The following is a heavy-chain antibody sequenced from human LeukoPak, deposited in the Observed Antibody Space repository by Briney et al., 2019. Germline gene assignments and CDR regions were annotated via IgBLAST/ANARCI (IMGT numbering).Heavy chain of an antibody. CDR1: GFTFTSSA. CDR2: IVVGSGNT. CDR3: AAGYSGSYYPSFDY. J-gene: IGHJ4*02. Sequence: SVKVSCKASGFTFTSSAVQWVRQARGQRLEWIGWIVVGSGNTNYAQKFQERVTITRDMSTSTAYMELSSLRSEDTAVYYCAAGYSGSYYPSFDYRGQGTLVTVSS. D-gene: IGHD3-10*01. V-gene: IGHV1-58*01.